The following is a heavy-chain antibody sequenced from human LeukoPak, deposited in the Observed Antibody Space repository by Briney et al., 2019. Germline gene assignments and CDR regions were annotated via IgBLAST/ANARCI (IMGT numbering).Heavy chain of an antibody. CDR2: ISYSGST. J-gene: IGHJ4*02. CDR1: GGSISSYY. Sequence: SETLSLTCTVSGGSISSYYRSWIRQPPGKGLEWIGYISYSGSTNYSPSLKSRVSISVDTSKKQFSLKLRSVTAADTAVYYCARHTSSGWYFIDYWGQGTLVTVSS. CDR3: ARHTSSGWYFIDY. V-gene: IGHV4-59*08. D-gene: IGHD6-19*01.